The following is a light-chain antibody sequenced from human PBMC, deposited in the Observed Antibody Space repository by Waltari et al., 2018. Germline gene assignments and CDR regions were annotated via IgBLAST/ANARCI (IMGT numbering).Light chain of an antibody. J-gene: IGKJ3*01. CDR1: QSISSW. CDR2: KAS. Sequence: DIQMTQSPSTLSASVGDRVTITCRASQSISSWLAWYQQKPGKAPKLLIYKASSLESGVPSRFSGSGSGTEFTLTISSLQPDDFATYYCQQNNNYPFTFGPGTKVDIK. V-gene: IGKV1-5*03. CDR3: QQNNNYPFT.